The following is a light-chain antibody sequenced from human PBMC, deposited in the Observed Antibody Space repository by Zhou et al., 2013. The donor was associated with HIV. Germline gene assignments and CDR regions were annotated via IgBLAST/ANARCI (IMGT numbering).Light chain of an antibody. CDR3: QQSYSTPLSS. Sequence: DIQLTQSPSTLSASVGDRVSITCRASQNISNFLVWYQQKPGKAPQLLIHKASSLESGVPSRFSGSGSGTEFTLTISDLQPDDFATYYCQQSYSTPLSSFGQGTKVEIK. V-gene: IGKV1-5*03. CDR2: KAS. CDR1: QNISNF. J-gene: IGKJ2*03.